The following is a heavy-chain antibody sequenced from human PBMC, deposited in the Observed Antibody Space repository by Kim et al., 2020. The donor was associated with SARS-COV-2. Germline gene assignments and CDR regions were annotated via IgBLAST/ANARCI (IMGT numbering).Heavy chain of an antibody. D-gene: IGHD3-10*01. CDR2: IRSKANSYAT. Sequence: GGSLRLSCAASGFTFSGSAMHWVRQASGKGLEWVGRIRSKANSYATAYAASVKGRFTISRDDSKNTAYLQMNSLKTEDTAVYYCTRQPYGSGKGNWFDPWGQGTLVTVSS. J-gene: IGHJ5*02. CDR1: GFTFSGSA. V-gene: IGHV3-73*01. CDR3: TRQPYGSGKGNWFDP.